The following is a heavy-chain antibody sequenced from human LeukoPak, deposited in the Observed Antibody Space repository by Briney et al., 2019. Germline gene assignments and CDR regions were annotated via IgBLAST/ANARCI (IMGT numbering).Heavy chain of an antibody. V-gene: IGHV3-9*01. Sequence: AGRSLRLSCAASGFTFDDYAMHWVRQAPGKGLEWVSGISWNSGSIGYADSVKGRFTISRDNAKNSLYLQMNSLRAEDTAVYYCAKDPLFGGSGSYFYYMDVWGKGTTVTVSS. J-gene: IGHJ6*03. D-gene: IGHD3-10*01. CDR2: ISWNSGSI. CDR3: AKDPLFGGSGSYFYYMDV. CDR1: GFTFDDYA.